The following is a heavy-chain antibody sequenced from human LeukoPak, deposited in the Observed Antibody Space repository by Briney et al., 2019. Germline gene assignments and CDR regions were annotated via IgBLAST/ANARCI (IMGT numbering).Heavy chain of an antibody. V-gene: IGHV1-18*01. D-gene: IGHD3-22*01. CDR1: GYTFTSYS. CDR2: ISAYNGNT. CDR3: ARDFRPYYYDSSGYYYGWYCDY. Sequence: ASVKVSCKASGYTFTSYSISWVPQAPGQGLEWMGWISAYNGNTNYAQKLQGRVTMTTDTSTSTAYMELRSLRSDDTAVYYCARDFRPYYYDSSGYYYGWYCDYWGQGTLVTVSS. J-gene: IGHJ4*02.